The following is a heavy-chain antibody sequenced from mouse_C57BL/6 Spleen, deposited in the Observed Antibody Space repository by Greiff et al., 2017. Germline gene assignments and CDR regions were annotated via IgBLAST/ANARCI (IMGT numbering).Heavy chain of an antibody. Sequence: QVQLQQSGAELARPGASVKMSCMASGYTFTSYTMHWVKQRPGQGLEWIGYINPSSGYTKYNQKLKDKATLTADKSSSTAYMQLSSLTSEDSAVYYCAREGGSTMVTPFAYWGQGTLVTVSA. CDR2: INPSSGYT. CDR3: AREGGSTMVTPFAY. CDR1: GYTFTSYT. V-gene: IGHV1-4*01. D-gene: IGHD2-2*01. J-gene: IGHJ3*01.